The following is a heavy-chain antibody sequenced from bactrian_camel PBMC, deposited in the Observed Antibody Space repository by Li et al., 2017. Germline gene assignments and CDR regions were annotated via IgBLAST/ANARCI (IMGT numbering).Heavy chain of an antibody. CDR3: AVEVGDVSSGESWPYKY. Sequence: VQLVESGGGSVQVGGSLRLSCAASGYFYCTNDMSWYRQPPGKEREFVSGIDSDGSTSYADSVKGRFTISRDNAKNTVYLQMNSLQSEDTALYFCAVEVGDVSSGESWPYKYWGQGTQVTVS. V-gene: IGHV3S53*01. D-gene: IGHD5*01. J-gene: IGHJ4*01. CDR1: GYFYCTND. CDR2: IDSDGST.